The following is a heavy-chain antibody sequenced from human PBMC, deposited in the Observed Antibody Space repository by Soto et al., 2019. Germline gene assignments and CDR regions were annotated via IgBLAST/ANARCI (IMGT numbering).Heavy chain of an antibody. CDR3: ARYWRDHIVDY. V-gene: IGHV3-30-3*01. J-gene: IGHJ4*02. Sequence: GGSLRVSCAASGFTFSSYAMHWVRQAPGKGLEWVAVISYDGSNKYYADSVKGRFTISRDSAKNSMYLQMNSLTAEDTAMYYCARYWRDHIVDYWGQGTLVTVSS. CDR2: ISYDGSNK. CDR1: GFTFSSYA. D-gene: IGHD2-21*01.